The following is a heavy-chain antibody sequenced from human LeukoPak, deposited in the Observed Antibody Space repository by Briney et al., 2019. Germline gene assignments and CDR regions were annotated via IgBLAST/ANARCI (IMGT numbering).Heavy chain of an antibody. V-gene: IGHV4-59*01. Sequence: PSETLSLTCTVSGGSISGYYWSWIRQPPEKGLEWIGNIYYSGSTNYNPSLKSRLSISLDMSKNQFSLKLSAVTAADTAVYYSARGGSYFGYWGQGTLATVSS. CDR3: ARGGSYFGY. D-gene: IGHD1-26*01. CDR1: GGSISGYY. CDR2: IYYSGST. J-gene: IGHJ4*02.